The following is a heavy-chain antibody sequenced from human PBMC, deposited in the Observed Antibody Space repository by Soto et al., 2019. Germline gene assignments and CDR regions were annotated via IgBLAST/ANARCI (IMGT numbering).Heavy chain of an antibody. V-gene: IGHV3-13*01. CDR3: AREGRSSTCYDWYFDL. J-gene: IGHJ2*01. D-gene: IGHD6-13*01. Sequence: EVQLVESGGGLVQPGGSLRLSCAASGFTFSSYDMHWVRQVTGKGLEWVSAIGGGVDTYYPDSVKGGFTISRENAKNSLYLQMNSLRDEATAVDFCAREGRSSTCYDWYFDLWGRGTLVTVSS. CDR1: GFTFSSYD. CDR2: IGGGVDT.